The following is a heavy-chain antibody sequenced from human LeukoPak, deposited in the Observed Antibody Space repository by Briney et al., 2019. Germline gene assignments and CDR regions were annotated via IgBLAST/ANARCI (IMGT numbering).Heavy chain of an antibody. CDR1: GGSISDNS. D-gene: IGHD3-10*01. V-gene: IGHV4-39*01. Sequence: PSETLSLTCNVSGGSISDNSWDWIRQPPGKGLEWMGCIHYSGITYSNPSLKSRISISVDTSKSQFSLKLRSVTAADTAVYYCARRYYFVSGSYYPFDFWGQGTLVTVSS. CDR3: ARRYYFVSGSYYPFDF. J-gene: IGHJ4*02. CDR2: IHYSGIT.